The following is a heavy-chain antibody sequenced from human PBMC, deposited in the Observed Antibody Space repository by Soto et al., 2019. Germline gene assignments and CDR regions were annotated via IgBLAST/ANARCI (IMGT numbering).Heavy chain of an antibody. CDR1: GASIGSSY. D-gene: IGHD4-17*01. J-gene: IGHJ4*01. CDR3: ARVSTVTKLGD. Sequence: QVQLQESGPGLVRPSETLSLTCTVSGASIGSSYWSWIRQPPGKGLEWVGYIFYTGSTNYSPSLNGRVSITLDQSKNKLSLTLRTVTGVDATVYYCARVSTVTKLGDWGHGILVTVSS. V-gene: IGHV4-59*01. CDR2: IFYTGST.